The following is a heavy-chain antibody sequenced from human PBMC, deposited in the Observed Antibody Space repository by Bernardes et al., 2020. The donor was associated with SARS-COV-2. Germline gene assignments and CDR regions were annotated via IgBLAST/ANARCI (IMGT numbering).Heavy chain of an antibody. CDR3: ARLNGVLGFGNTFMDF. D-gene: IGHD2-8*01. Sequence: SQTLSLTCTVSGGSITSISYFWGWLRQPPGKGLEWIGSIYYSGITYYNPSLKSRVTISIDTSKNQFSLKLSSVTAADTAVYYCARLNGVLGFGNTFMDFWGQGTTVTVSS. CDR1: GGSITSISYF. V-gene: IGHV4-39*01. J-gene: IGHJ6*02. CDR2: IYYSGIT.